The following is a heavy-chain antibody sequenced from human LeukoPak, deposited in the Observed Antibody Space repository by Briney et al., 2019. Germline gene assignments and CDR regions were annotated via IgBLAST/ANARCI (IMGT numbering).Heavy chain of an antibody. D-gene: IGHD2-15*01. J-gene: IGHJ6*03. CDR2: ISGSGDIT. V-gene: IGHV3-23*01. CDR1: GFTFSTFA. Sequence: GGSLRLSCAASGFTFSTFAMTWVRQAPGKGLEWVSGISGSGDITYYADSVKGRFTISRDNSKNTLYLQMNSLRAEDTAIYYCAKNGDRGAYCTGGTCYPYFYYYMDVWGKGTTVTI. CDR3: AKNGDRGAYCTGGTCYPYFYYYMDV.